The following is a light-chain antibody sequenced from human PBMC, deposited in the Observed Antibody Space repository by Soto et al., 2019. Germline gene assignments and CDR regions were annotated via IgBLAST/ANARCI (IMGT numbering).Light chain of an antibody. CDR3: QNYYSAPET. CDR1: QGISSY. Sequence: DIPMTQSPSSLSASVGDRVTITCRASQGISSYLAWYQQKPGKVPKVLIYAASTLHTGVPSRFSGSGSGTEFTLTISNVQPEDVATYYCQNYYSAPETFGQGTKVEIK. CDR2: AAS. V-gene: IGKV1-27*01. J-gene: IGKJ1*01.